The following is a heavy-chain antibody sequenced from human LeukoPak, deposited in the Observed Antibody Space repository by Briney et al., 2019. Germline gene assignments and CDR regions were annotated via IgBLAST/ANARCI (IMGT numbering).Heavy chain of an antibody. D-gene: IGHD3-3*01. J-gene: IGHJ4*02. Sequence: GGSLRLSCAASGFTFDDYAMHWVRQAPGKGLEWVSLISWDGGSTYYADSVKGRFTISRDNSKNSLYLQMNSLRAEDTALYYCAKDKLSTDFWSGYYLDYWDQGTLVTVSS. CDR1: GFTFDDYA. CDR2: ISWDGGST. CDR3: AKDKLSTDFWSGYYLDY. V-gene: IGHV3-43D*04.